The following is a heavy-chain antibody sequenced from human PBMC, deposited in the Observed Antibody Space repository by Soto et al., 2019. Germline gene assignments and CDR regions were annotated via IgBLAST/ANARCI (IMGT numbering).Heavy chain of an antibody. V-gene: IGHV1-69*01. CDR3: XRGGSGYTWFNEF. CDR2: IIPVFQTA. CDR1: GGLFSSYP. J-gene: IGHJ4*02. D-gene: IGHD3-22*01. Sequence: QEQLVQSGAEVKKPGSSVKVSCKASGGLFSSYPISWVRQVPGQGLEWMGGIIPVFQTAYYTQRFQGRVTITADESTNTAYMELSSLRSEDTXXXXXXRGGSGYTWFNEFWGQGTLVTVSS.